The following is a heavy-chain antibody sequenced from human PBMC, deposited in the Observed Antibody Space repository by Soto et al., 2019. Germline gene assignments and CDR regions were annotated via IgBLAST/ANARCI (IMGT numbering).Heavy chain of an antibody. D-gene: IGHD4-17*01. J-gene: IGHJ3*02. CDR2: IYYSGST. CDR3: ARPIGPRLRGAFDI. Sequence: SETLSLTCTVSIGSITSYYWSWIRQPPGKGLEWIGYIYYSGSTNYNPSLKSRVTISVDTSKNQFSLKLSSVTAADTAVYYCARPIGPRLRGAFDIWGQGTMVTVSS. CDR1: IGSITSYY. V-gene: IGHV4-59*01.